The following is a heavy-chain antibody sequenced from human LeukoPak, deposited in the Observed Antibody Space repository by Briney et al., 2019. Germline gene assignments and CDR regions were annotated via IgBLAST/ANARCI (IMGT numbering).Heavy chain of an antibody. CDR3: ARDKVVGPTVLDS. V-gene: IGHV3-7*01. J-gene: IGHJ4*02. CDR1: GFTFSNYW. D-gene: IGHD1-26*01. Sequence: GGSLRLSCAASGFTFSNYWMSWVRQAPGKGLEWVANIKEDGSEKYYVDSVKGRFTISRDNADNSLYLQMDSLRVEETAVYYCARDKVVGPTVLDSWGQGTLVTVSS. CDR2: IKEDGSEK.